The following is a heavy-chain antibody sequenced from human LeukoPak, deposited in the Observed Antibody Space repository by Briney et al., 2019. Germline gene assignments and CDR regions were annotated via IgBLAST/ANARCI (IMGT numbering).Heavy chain of an antibody. V-gene: IGHV3-21*01. D-gene: IGHD3-22*01. CDR3: AREVSEGFDF. CDR2: FGARSTSV. Sequence: GGSLRLSCTASGFTFSGYSMNWIRQAPGKGLEWVSSFGARSTSVYHAGSVKGRFAISRDNAKNSLYLQMNSLRAEDTALYYCAREVSEGFDFWGQGTLVTVSS. J-gene: IGHJ4*02. CDR1: GFTFSGYS.